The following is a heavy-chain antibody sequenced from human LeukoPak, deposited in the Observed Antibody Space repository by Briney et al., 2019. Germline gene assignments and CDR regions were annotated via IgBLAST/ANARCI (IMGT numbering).Heavy chain of an antibody. CDR1: GFTFDDYG. Sequence: GGSLRLSCAASGFTFDDYGMSWVRQPPGKGLEWVSGINWSGGATGYADSVKGRFTISRDNAKNALYLQMNSLRAEDTAFYYCARGATIMVFATPDYWGQGTLVTVSS. J-gene: IGHJ4*02. CDR3: ARGATIMVFATPDY. V-gene: IGHV3-20*04. D-gene: IGHD2-8*01. CDR2: INWSGGAT.